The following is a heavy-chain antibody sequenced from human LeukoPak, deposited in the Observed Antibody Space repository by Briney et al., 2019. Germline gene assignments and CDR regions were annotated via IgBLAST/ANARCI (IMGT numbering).Heavy chain of an antibody. V-gene: IGHV3-30*02. CDR3: AKDPSSSVGHFDY. J-gene: IGHJ4*02. Sequence: GGSLRLSCAASGFTLSSYGMHWVRQAPGKGLEWVAFIRYDGSNKYYADSVKGRFTISRDNSKNTLYLQMNSLRAEDTAVYYCAKDPSSSVGHFDYWGQGTLVTVSS. CDR1: GFTLSSYG. D-gene: IGHD6-19*01. CDR2: IRYDGSNK.